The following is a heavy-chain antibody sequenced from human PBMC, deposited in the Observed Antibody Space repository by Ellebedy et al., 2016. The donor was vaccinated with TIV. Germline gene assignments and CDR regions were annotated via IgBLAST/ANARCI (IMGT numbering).Heavy chain of an antibody. D-gene: IGHD3-10*01. CDR3: AREVDRAYGPFDN. J-gene: IGHJ4*02. Sequence: PGGSLRLSCSASGFTFTNYWMGWVRQAPGKGLEWVANINPRASEIHYVDSVKGRVTISRDNAKKTLYLELNSLRAEDTAVYYCAREVDRAYGPFDNWGQGTPVTVSS. CDR2: INPRASEI. V-gene: IGHV3-7*01. CDR1: GFTFTNYW.